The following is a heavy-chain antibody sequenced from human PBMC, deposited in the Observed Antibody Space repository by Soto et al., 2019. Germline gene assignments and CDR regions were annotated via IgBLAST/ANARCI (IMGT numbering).Heavy chain of an antibody. Sequence: QLQLQESGPGLVKPSETLSLTCTVSGGSISSDNYYWAWIRQPPGKGLEWFGNIHYSGTTYYNPSLKSRVTISVDTSKNQFSLKLSSVTAADTAVYFCARLASGVRSVVYAFDIWGQGTMVTVSS. D-gene: IGHD2-8*02. J-gene: IGHJ3*02. CDR2: IHYSGTT. V-gene: IGHV4-39*01. CDR3: ARLASGVRSVVYAFDI. CDR1: GGSISSDNYY.